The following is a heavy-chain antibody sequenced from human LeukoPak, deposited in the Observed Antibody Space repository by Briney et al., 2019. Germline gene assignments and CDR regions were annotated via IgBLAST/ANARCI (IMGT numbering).Heavy chain of an antibody. D-gene: IGHD3-3*01. CDR2: IYYSGST. Sequence: SETLSLTCTVSGGSISSHYWSWIRQPPGKGLEWIGYIYYSGSTNYNPSLKSRVTISVDTSKNQFSLKLSSVTAADTAVYYCARDLTIFGVAPNFMDVWGKGTTVTVSS. V-gene: IGHV4-59*11. CDR1: GGSISSHY. J-gene: IGHJ6*03. CDR3: ARDLTIFGVAPNFMDV.